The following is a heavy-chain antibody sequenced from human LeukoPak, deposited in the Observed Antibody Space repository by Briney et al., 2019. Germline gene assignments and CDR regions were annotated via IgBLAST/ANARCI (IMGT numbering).Heavy chain of an antibody. V-gene: IGHV3-23*01. CDR2: ISGSGRST. J-gene: IGHJ6*02. Sequence: GGSLRLSCAASGFTFSSYGMSWVRQAPGKGLEWVSGISGSGRSTYYEDSVKGRFTISRDNSKNTLYLQMNSLRAEDTAVYYCARNETVTTLVSYYYYGMDVWGQGTTVTVSS. CDR1: GFTFSSYG. D-gene: IGHD4-23*01. CDR3: ARNETVTTLVSYYYYGMDV.